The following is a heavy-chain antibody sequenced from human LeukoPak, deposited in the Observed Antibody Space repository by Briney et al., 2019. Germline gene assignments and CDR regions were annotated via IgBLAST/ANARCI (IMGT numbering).Heavy chain of an antibody. CDR2: IYPGDSDT. D-gene: IGHD3-10*01. V-gene: IGHV5-51*01. J-gene: IGHJ4*02. Sequence: GESLKISCKGSGYSFTSYWIGWVRQMPGKGLEGMGIIYPGDSDTRYSPSFQGQVTISADKSIRTAYLQWSSLKASDTAMYYCARFGFGRVSNPNHWTDYWGQGTLVTVSS. CDR3: ARFGFGRVSNPNHWTDY. CDR1: GYSFTSYW.